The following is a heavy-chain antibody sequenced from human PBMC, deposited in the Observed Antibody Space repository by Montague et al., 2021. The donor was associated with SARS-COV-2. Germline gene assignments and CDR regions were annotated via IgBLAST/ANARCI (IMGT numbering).Heavy chain of an antibody. CDR2: IYYGGTT. J-gene: IGHJ4*02. CDR1: SGSIISSGYY. CDR3: ARGMIRGVTTPFDY. V-gene: IGHV4-39*02. Sequence: SETLSLTCSVSSGSIISSGYYWGWIRQPPGKELEWIGNIYYGGTTYYNPSLQSRGTISVDTSKNHLSLRLSSVTAADTAVYFCARGMIRGVTTPFDYWGQGTLVTVSS. D-gene: IGHD3-10*01.